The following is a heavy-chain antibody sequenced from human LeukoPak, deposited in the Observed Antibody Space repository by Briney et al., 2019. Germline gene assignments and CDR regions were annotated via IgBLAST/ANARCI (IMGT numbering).Heavy chain of an antibody. V-gene: IGHV3-53*01. J-gene: IGHJ2*01. Sequence: PGGSLRLSCAASGFTVSSNYMSWVRQAPGKGLEWVSVIYTGGSTYNADSVKGRFTVSRDNSKDTLYLQMNSLRAEDTAVYYSARDSGHGWFGQLSHWYFDLWGRGTLVIVSS. CDR3: ARDSGHGWFGQLSHWYFDL. CDR2: IYTGGST. CDR1: GFTVSSNY. D-gene: IGHD3-10*01.